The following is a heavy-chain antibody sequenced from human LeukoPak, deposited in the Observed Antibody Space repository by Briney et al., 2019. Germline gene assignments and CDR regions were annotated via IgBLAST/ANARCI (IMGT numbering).Heavy chain of an antibody. J-gene: IGHJ4*02. Sequence: GSLRLSCAASGFTFSDYGMHWVRQAPGKGLEWVAFIQSDGSEKSSADSVKGRFSISRDKSKNTLYLQMDSLRAEDTAVYYCVRDGYNWNYDYWGQGTLVTVSS. D-gene: IGHD1-1*01. CDR3: VRDGYNWNYDY. CDR1: GFTFSDYG. V-gene: IGHV3-30*02. CDR2: IQSDGSEK.